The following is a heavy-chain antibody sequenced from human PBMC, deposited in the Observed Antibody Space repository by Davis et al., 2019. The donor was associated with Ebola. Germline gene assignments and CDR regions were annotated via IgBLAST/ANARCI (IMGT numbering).Heavy chain of an antibody. CDR2: ISADTGHT. V-gene: IGHV1-18*01. CDR1: VYTFNSHG. Sequence: ASVQVSRKASVYTFNSHGISWVRQPPGQGLEWMAWISADTGHTNYAQQFQGRLSLTTDTSRSTAYMELRSLTYDDTAEYFCARVRNGGWDFDYWGQGTLVTVSS. D-gene: IGHD6-19*01. J-gene: IGHJ4*02. CDR3: ARVRNGGWDFDY.